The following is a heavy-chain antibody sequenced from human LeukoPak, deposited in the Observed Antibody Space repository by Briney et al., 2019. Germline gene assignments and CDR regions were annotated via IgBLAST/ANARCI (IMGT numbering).Heavy chain of an antibody. CDR1: GFTFSSYS. V-gene: IGHV3-21*01. J-gene: IGHJ4*02. CDR2: ISSSSSYI. Sequence: GGSLRLSCAASGFTFSSYSMNWVRQAPGKGLEWVSSISSSSSYICYADSVKGRFTISRDNAKNSLYLQMNSLRAEDTAVYYCARVGEQQLVFDYWGQGTLVTVSS. CDR3: ARVGEQQLVFDY. D-gene: IGHD6-13*01.